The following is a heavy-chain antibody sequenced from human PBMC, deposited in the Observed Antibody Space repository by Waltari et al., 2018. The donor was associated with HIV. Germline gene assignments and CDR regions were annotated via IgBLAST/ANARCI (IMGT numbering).Heavy chain of an antibody. Sequence: EVQLLESGGGLVQPGGSLRLSCAASGFTFSTYAMSWVRQAPGKGLEWFSSISGSGGSTYYADSVKGRFTVSRDNSKDTLFLQMNSLRAEDTALYYCAKEGIIVITDAFDIWGQGTMVIVSS. V-gene: IGHV3-23*01. CDR1: GFTFSTYA. D-gene: IGHD3-22*01. CDR3: AKEGIIVITDAFDI. CDR2: ISGSGGST. J-gene: IGHJ3*02.